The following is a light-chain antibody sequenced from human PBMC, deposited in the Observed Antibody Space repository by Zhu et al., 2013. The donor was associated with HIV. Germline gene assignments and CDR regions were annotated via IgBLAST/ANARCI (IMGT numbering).Light chain of an antibody. Sequence: DIQLTQSPSLLSASVGDRVTITCRASQDIDRYLAWYQQTPGKAPTLLVYAASTTQSGVPSRFSGSGSGTEFRLTIRGLQPEDFATYYCQQADSFPLTFGGGTK. V-gene: IGKV1-9*01. CDR3: QQADSFPLT. CDR2: AAS. CDR1: QDIDRY. J-gene: IGKJ4*01.